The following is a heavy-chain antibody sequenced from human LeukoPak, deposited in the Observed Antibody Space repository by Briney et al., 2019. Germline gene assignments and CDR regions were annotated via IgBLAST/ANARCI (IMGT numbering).Heavy chain of an antibody. CDR1: GFTFSSYP. CDR3: ARESGWGLPHAFDF. CDR2: IPYDGSKI. V-gene: IGHV3-30-3*01. D-gene: IGHD3-3*01. J-gene: IGHJ3*01. Sequence: GGSLRLSCAASGFTFSSYPLHWVRQAPGKGLEWVTLIPYDGSKIYYADSVKGRFTISRDNSKNTLYLQMNSLRAEDTAVYYCARESGWGLPHAFDFWGQGTMVTVSS.